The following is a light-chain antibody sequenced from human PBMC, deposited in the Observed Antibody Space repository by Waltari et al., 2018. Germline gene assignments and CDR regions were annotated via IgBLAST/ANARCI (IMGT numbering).Light chain of an antibody. V-gene: IGLV3-1*01. J-gene: IGLJ1*01. Sequence: SYDLTQPPSVSVSPGQTASIICSGDKLGNKYTSWYQQKPGQSPLLVIYQDTKRPSGIPERFSGSSSGNTATLTISGTQAMDEADYYCQTWDSDTGVFGSGTKVTVL. CDR2: QDT. CDR1: KLGNKY. CDR3: QTWDSDTGV.